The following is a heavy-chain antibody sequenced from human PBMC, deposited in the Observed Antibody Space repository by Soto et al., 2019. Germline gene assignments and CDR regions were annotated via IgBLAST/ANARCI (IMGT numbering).Heavy chain of an antibody. CDR1: GGSISSGDYY. Sequence: SETLCLTCTVSGGSISSGDYYWSWIRQPPGKGLEWIGYIYNSGSTYYNPSLKSRVTISVDTSKNQFSLKLGSVTAADTAIYYCARGSTNRGAGAFDVWGQGTMVTVSS. D-gene: IGHD3-10*01. V-gene: IGHV4-30-4*01. CDR2: IYNSGST. CDR3: ARGSTNRGAGAFDV. J-gene: IGHJ3*01.